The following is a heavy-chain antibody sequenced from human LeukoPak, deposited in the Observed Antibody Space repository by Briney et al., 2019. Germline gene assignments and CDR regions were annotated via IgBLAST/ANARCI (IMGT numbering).Heavy chain of an antibody. D-gene: IGHD2-21*02. Sequence: GGSLRLSCAASGFTSSSYSMNWVRQAPGKGLEWVSSISSSSSCIYYADSVKGRFTISRDNAKNSLYLQMNSLRAEDTAVYYCARAVTAIPNYWGQGTLVTVSS. J-gene: IGHJ4*02. CDR2: ISSSSSCI. V-gene: IGHV3-21*01. CDR3: ARAVTAIPNY. CDR1: GFTSSSYS.